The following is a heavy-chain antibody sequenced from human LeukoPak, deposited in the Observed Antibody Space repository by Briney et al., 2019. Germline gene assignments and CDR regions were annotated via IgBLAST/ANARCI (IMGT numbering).Heavy chain of an antibody. CDR1: GGSISSYY. CDR2: IYTSGST. Sequence: SETLSLTCTVSGGSISSYYWSWIRQPAGKGLEWIGRIYTSGSTNYNPSLKSRVTMSVDTSKNQFSLKLSSVTAADTAVYYCARGPTAPSTTARDWFFDYWGQGTLVTVSS. CDR3: ARGPTAPSTTARDWFFDY. D-gene: IGHD3-3*01. J-gene: IGHJ4*02. V-gene: IGHV4-4*07.